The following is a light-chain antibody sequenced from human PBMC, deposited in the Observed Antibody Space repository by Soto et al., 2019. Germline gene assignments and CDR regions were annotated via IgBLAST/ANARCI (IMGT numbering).Light chain of an antibody. Sequence: DIQMTQSPSSLSASVGDRVTITCRASQSISSYLNWYQQKPGKASKLLIYAASRLQSWVPSRFSGSGAGTDFSLTINSLEPEDFATYYGQQSNSTPDPVGQGTKLEIK. CDR2: AAS. CDR1: QSISSY. J-gene: IGKJ2*01. V-gene: IGKV1-39*01. CDR3: QQSNSTPDP.